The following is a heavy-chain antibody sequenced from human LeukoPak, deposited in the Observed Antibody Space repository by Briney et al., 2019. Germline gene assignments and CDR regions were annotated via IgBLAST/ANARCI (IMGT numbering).Heavy chain of an antibody. CDR2: ISGSGGST. CDR3: AKGDGYDYVWESYRPYFDY. D-gene: IGHD3-16*02. Sequence: ETLSLTCAVYGGSFSGYYWSWIRQPPGKGLEWVSAISGSGGSTYYADSVKGRFTISRDNSKNTLYLQMNSLRAEDTAVYYCAKGDGYDYVWESYRPYFDYWGQGTLVTVSS. J-gene: IGHJ4*02. V-gene: IGHV3-23*01. CDR1: GGSFSGYY.